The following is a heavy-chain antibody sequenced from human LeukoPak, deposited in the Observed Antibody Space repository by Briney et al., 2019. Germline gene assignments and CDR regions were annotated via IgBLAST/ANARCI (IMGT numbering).Heavy chain of an antibody. Sequence: SEPLSLPCAVYGGSFNGYYWSWIRQPPGKGLEWIGENNHSGSTNYNPSLKSRVTPSVDTSKKQLSLTLSSVSAAGTGVYICVSGRSITMVRGVYSWFDPWGQGTLVTVSS. J-gene: IGHJ5*02. CDR2: NNHSGST. V-gene: IGHV4-34*01. D-gene: IGHD3-10*01. CDR1: GGSFNGYY. CDR3: VSGRSITMVRGVYSWFDP.